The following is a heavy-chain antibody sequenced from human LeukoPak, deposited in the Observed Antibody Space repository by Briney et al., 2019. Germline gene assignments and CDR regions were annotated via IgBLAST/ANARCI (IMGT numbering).Heavy chain of an antibody. D-gene: IGHD1-26*01. Sequence: PAETLSLTCTVSGGSISSYYWSWIRQPPGKGLEWIGDIYYSGSTNYNPSLKSRVTISVDTSKNQFSLKLNSVTDADTAVYYCARGRGSYEVKYYFDYWGQGTLVTVSS. CDR3: ARGRGSYEVKYYFDY. V-gene: IGHV4-59*12. CDR2: IYYSGST. CDR1: GGSISSYY. J-gene: IGHJ4*02.